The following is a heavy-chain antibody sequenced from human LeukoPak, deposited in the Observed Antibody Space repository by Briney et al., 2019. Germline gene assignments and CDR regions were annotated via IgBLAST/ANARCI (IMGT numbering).Heavy chain of an antibody. CDR3: VRDRLYSSGLSRFGVV. V-gene: IGHV1-18*01. CDR1: GYTFTSYG. D-gene: IGHD6-19*01. J-gene: IGHJ3*01. CDR2: ISAYNGNT. Sequence: GAAVKLSCNASGYTFTSYGISWMRHAPGQGLELMGGISAYNGNTNYAQKLQGRVTMTTDTSPSTGYMELRSLRSDDTAVYYCVRDRLYSSGLSRFGVVWGKGTTVTIFS.